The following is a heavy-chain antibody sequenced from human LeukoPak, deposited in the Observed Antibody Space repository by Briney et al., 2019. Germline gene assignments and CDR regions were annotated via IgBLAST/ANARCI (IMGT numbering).Heavy chain of an antibody. J-gene: IGHJ4*02. CDR3: LRDRGYSTYDC. V-gene: IGHV3-7*01. Sequence: PGGTLRLSCAASAFTFSNYWMNWVRQAPGKGLEWVASIKIIGSEKYYVGSVKGRFTISRDNAKNCLYLQMNTLRAEDTAVYYCLRDRGYSTYDCWGQGTLVSVSS. CDR1: AFTFSNYW. D-gene: IGHD6-13*01. CDR2: IKIIGSEK.